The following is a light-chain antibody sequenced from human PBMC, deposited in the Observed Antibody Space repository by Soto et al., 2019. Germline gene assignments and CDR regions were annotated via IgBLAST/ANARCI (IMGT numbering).Light chain of an antibody. CDR1: SSNIGAGYG. Sequence: QSVLTQPPSESGSPGQMVTISCTGISSNIGAGYGVHWYQQLPGTAPKLLIFGDSNRPSGVPDRFSGSKSGTSASLAITGLQADDEADYYCQSSDSRLSGSDVFGTGTKVTVL. CDR2: GDS. V-gene: IGLV1-40*01. CDR3: QSSDSRLSGSDV. J-gene: IGLJ1*01.